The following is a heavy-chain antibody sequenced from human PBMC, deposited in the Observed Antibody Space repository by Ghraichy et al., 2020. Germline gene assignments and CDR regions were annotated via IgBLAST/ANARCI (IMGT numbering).Heavy chain of an antibody. D-gene: IGHD3-10*01. CDR3: AKDRELVYGVDAFDV. Sequence: GVLRLSCAASGFTFSSYAMSWVRQVPGKGLEWVSTISGTGDTTHYADSVKGRFTISRDNFKNTVHLLMNSLRAEDTAVYSCAKDRELVYGVDAFDVWGQGSMVIVSS. CDR2: ISGTGDTT. J-gene: IGHJ3*01. CDR1: GFTFSSYA. V-gene: IGHV3-23*01.